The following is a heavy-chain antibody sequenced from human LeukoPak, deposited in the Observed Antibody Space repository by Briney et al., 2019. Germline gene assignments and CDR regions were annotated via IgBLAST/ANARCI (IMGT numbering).Heavy chain of an antibody. CDR2: INSDGSST. CDR1: GFTFSSYW. D-gene: IGHD5-24*01. J-gene: IGHJ4*02. Sequence: GGSPRLSCAASGFTFSSYWMHWVRQAPGKGLVWVSRINSDGSSTSYADSVKGRFTISRDNAKNTLYLQMNSLRAEDTAVYYCARDRRDGYNFFDYWGQGTLVTVSS. V-gene: IGHV3-74*01. CDR3: ARDRRDGYNFFDY.